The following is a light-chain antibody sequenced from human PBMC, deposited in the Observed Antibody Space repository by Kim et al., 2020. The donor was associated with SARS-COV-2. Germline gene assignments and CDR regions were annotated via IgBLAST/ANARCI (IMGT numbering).Light chain of an antibody. J-gene: IGLJ3*02. V-gene: IGLV3-19*01. CDR2: GRN. Sequence: ELTQDPTVSVALGQTVRITCQGDSLRNYYASWYQQKPGQAPVLVIYGRNNRPSGVPDRLSGSDSGNTATLTITEAQAEDEADYYCNSRDSSGTSWVFGG. CDR1: SLRNYY. CDR3: NSRDSSGTSWV.